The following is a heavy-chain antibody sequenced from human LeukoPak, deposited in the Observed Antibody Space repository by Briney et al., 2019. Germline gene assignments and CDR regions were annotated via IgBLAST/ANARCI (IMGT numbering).Heavy chain of an antibody. CDR1: GGTFSSYA. J-gene: IGHJ5*02. V-gene: IGHV1-69*05. CDR3: ARSPLTYYYGSGARYWFDP. Sequence: GSSVKVSCKASGGTFSSYAISWVRQAPGQGLEWMGRIIPIFGTANYAQKFQGRVTITTDESTSTAYMELSSLRSEDTAVYYCARSPLTYYYGSGARYWFDPWGQGTLVTVSS. D-gene: IGHD3-10*01. CDR2: IIPIFGTA.